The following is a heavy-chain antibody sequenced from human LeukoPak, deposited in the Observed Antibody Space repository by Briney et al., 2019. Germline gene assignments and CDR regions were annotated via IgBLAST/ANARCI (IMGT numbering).Heavy chain of an antibody. CDR2: IYYSGST. D-gene: IGHD3-22*01. CDR3: ARVTGGYSLDY. CDR1: GGSISSGGYY. Sequence: PSETLSLTCTVSGGSISSGGYYWSWLRQHPGKGLEWIGYIYYSGSTYDNPSLKSRLTISVDTSKNQFSLKLSSVTAADTAVYYRARVTGGYSLDYWGQGTLVTVSS. V-gene: IGHV4-31*03. J-gene: IGHJ4*02.